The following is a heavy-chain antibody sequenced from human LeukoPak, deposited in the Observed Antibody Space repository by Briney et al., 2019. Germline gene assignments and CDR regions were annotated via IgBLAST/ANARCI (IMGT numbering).Heavy chain of an antibody. V-gene: IGHV4-59*08. CDR2: IDYSGRP. CDR1: GGSISSYY. D-gene: IGHD4-11*01. CDR3: ARHYPPDYTFDC. J-gene: IGHJ4*02. Sequence: SETLSLTCTVSGGSISSYYWSWIRQPPGEGLEWIGYIDYSGRPNYNPSLKSRVTISVDTSKNQFSLKLSSVIAADTAVYFCARHYPPDYTFDCWGRGTLVTVSS.